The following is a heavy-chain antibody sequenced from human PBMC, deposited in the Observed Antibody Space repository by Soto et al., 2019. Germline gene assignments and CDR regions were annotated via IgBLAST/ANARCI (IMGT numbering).Heavy chain of an antibody. J-gene: IGHJ3*02. D-gene: IGHD2-2*01. CDR1: GGSISSYY. CDR2: IYYSGST. V-gene: IGHV4-59*01. Sequence: SETLSLTCTVSGGSISSYYWSWIRQPPGKGLEWIGYIYYSGSTNYNPSLKSRVTISVDTSKNQFSLKLSSVTAADTAVYYCARGRGGWFINQLLNAFDIWGQGTMVT. CDR3: ARGRGGWFINQLLNAFDI.